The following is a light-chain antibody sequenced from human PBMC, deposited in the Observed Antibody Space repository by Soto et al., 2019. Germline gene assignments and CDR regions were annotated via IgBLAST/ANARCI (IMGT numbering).Light chain of an antibody. CDR1: QSVSTN. CDR2: GAS. J-gene: IGKJ1*01. Sequence: EIVMTQSPATLSVSPWEGATLSCRASQSVSTNLAWYQQKPGQAPRLLIYGASTRATGIPARFSGSGSGTDFTLTISSLQAEDVAVYYCQQYYSTPWTFGQGTKVDIK. CDR3: QQYYSTPWT. V-gene: IGKV3D-15*01.